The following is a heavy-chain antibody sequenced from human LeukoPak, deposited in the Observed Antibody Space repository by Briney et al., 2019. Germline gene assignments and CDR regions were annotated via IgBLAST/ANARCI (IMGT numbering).Heavy chain of an antibody. V-gene: IGHV3-30*02. CDR2: IAYDGSKI. Sequence: AGGSLRLSCAASRFSFSSYGIHWVRQAPGKGLEWVAFIAYDGSKIYYGESVKGRFTISRDNSRNTLYLQMNSLRAEDTAVYYCAKDHKLERYRYFYYWGQGALVTVSS. J-gene: IGHJ4*02. CDR1: RFSFSSYG. D-gene: IGHD5-18*01. CDR3: AKDHKLERYRYFYY.